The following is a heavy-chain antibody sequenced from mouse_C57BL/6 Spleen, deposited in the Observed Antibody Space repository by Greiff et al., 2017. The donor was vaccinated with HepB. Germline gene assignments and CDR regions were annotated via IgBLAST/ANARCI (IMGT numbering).Heavy chain of an antibody. CDR2: IDPSDSYT. D-gene: IGHD2-1*01. CDR3: ARPCCNPFYFDD. V-gene: IGHV1-59*01. CDR1: GYTFTSYW. Sequence: QVQLQQPGAELVRPGTSVKLSCKASGYTFTSYWMHWVKQRPGQGLEWIGVIDPSDSYTNYNQKFKGKATLTVDTSSSTAYMQLSSLTSEDSAVYYCARPCCNPFYFDDWGHATTLTVSS. J-gene: IGHJ2*01.